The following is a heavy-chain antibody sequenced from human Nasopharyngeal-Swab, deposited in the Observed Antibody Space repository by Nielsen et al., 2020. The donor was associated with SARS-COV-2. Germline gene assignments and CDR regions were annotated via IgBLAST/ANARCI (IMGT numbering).Heavy chain of an antibody. J-gene: IGHJ4*02. D-gene: IGHD6-19*01. CDR1: GGSISSGGYY. V-gene: IGHV4-31*02. CDR3: ARDGGVAGTVDY. Sequence: SCTVSGGSISSGGYYWSWIRQHPGKGLEWIGYIYYSGSTYYNPSLKSRVTISVDTSKNQFSLKLSSVTAADTAVYYCARDGGVAGTVDYWGQGTLVTVSS. CDR2: IYYSGST.